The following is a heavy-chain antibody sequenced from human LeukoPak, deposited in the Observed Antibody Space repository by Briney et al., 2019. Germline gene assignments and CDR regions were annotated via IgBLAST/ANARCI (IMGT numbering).Heavy chain of an antibody. D-gene: IGHD4-17*01. CDR1: GDSMRSYF. CDR3: ARGFYGELPLDY. V-gene: IGHV4-59*08. J-gene: IGHJ4*02. Sequence: SETLSLTCTVSGDSMRSYFWSWIRQPPGKGLEWIGYIYYSGAINYNPFLKSRVAISVDASKNQFSLNLNSVTAADTAVYYCARGFYGELPLDYWGQGTLVTVSS. CDR2: IYYSGAI.